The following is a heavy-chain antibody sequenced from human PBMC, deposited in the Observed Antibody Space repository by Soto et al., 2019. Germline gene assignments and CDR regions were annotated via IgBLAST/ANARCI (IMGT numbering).Heavy chain of an antibody. Sequence: ASVKVSCKASGYTFTSYCISWVRHAPRQGLEWMGWISAYNGNTNYAQKLQGRVTMTTDTSTSTAYMELRSLRSDDTAVYYCARDHTFGGRNWFDPWGQGTLVTVSS. CDR1: GYTFTSYC. CDR2: ISAYNGNT. CDR3: ARDHTFGGRNWFDP. D-gene: IGHD2-15*01. V-gene: IGHV1-18*01. J-gene: IGHJ5*02.